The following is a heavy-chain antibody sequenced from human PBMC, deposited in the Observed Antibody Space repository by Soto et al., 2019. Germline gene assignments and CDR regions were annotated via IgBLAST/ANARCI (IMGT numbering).Heavy chain of an antibody. V-gene: IGHV1-18*01. CDR3: ARHYRQHYYYDGYLRFFDY. CDR1: GYTFTNYY. Sequence: ASVQVSCKPSGYTFTNYYITWVRQAPGQGLEWMGWISTSNGSTLYAQKLQGRVSMTTYTSTSTAYMELRSLRSDDTAVLYCARHYRQHYYYDGYLRFFDYWGQGALVTVSS. CDR2: ISTSNGST. J-gene: IGHJ4*02. D-gene: IGHD3-22*01.